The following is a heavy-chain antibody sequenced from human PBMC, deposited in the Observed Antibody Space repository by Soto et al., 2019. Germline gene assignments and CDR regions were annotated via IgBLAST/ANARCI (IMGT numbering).Heavy chain of an antibody. J-gene: IGHJ3*02. CDR2: ISGSGGST. CDR3: AKTGIVGATWSHVYAFDI. CDR1: GFTFSSYA. Sequence: EVQLLESGGGLVQPGGSLRLSCAASGFTFSSYAMSWVRQAPGKGLEWVSAISGSGGSTYYADSVKGRFTISRDNSKNTXXLQRNSLRAEDTAVYYCAKTGIVGATWSHVYAFDIWGQGTMVTVSS. D-gene: IGHD1-26*01. V-gene: IGHV3-23*01.